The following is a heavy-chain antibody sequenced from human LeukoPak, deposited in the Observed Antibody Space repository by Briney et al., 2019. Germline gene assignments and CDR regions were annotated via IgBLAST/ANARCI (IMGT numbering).Heavy chain of an antibody. CDR1: GGSISSGDYY. V-gene: IGHV4-30-4*01. D-gene: IGHD3-9*01. Sequence: TSETLSLTCTVSGGSISSGDYYWSWIRQPPGKGLEWIGYIYYSGSTYYNPSLKSRVTISVDTSKNQFSLKLSSVTAADTAVYYCARDVVTDPLDYDILTGYIDWGQGTLVTVSS. J-gene: IGHJ4*02. CDR3: ARDVVTDPLDYDILTGYID. CDR2: IYYSGST.